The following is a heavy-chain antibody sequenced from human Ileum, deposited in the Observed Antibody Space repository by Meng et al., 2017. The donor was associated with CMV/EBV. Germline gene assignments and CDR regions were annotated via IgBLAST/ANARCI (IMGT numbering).Heavy chain of an antibody. V-gene: IGHV3-11*06. CDR1: GFIFSDYF. D-gene: IGHD5-12*01. J-gene: IGHJ3*02. Sequence: QVQLVESGGGLVKPGGSLSLSCAASGFIFSDYFMTWVRQAPGKGLEWVGYISGSSDYIKYADSVKGRFTISRDNAKNSLFLQMNGLRDEDTALYYCTRDGFSNSWDDAFDIWGQGTMVTVSS. CDR3: TRDGFSNSWDDAFDI. CDR2: ISGSSDYI.